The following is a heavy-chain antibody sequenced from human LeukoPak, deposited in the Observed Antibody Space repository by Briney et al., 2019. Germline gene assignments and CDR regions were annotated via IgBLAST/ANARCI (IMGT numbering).Heavy chain of an antibody. D-gene: IGHD2-15*01. CDR2: FYYSGST. CDR1: GGSISSSSYY. V-gene: IGHV4-39*07. Sequence: PSETLSLTCTVCGGSISSSSYYWGWIRQPPGKGLEWIRSFYYSGSTYYNPSLKSRVTISVDTSKNQFSLKLSSVTAADTAVYYCARELGGYCGQGTLVTVSS. CDR3: ARELGGY. J-gene: IGHJ4*02.